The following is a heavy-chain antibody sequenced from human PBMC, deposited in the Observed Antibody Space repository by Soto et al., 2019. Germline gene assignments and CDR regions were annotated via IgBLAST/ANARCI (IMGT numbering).Heavy chain of an antibody. CDR1: GFTVGINY. V-gene: IGHV3-66*01. D-gene: IGHD1-20*01. Sequence: GGSLRLSCAASGFTVGINYMSWVRQAPGKGLEGGSLISSAGSTYYADSVKGRFTIPRDNSKNTLYLQMDSLRVDDTAVYYGAANSHNAYWGQGTLVTVSS. CDR2: ISSAGST. J-gene: IGHJ4*02. CDR3: AANSHNAY.